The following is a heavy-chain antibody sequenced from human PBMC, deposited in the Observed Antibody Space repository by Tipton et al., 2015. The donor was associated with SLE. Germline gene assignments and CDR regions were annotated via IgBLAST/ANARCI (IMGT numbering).Heavy chain of an antibody. D-gene: IGHD2-21*01. CDR2: IYYSGST. V-gene: IGHV4-59*01. CDR3: ARGVVNNDFDY. Sequence: TLSLTCTVSGGSISSYHWSWIRQPPGKGLEWIGYIYYSGSTNYNPSLKSRVTISVDTSKNQFSLKLSSVTAADTAVYYCARGVVNNDFDYWVQGTLVTVSS. J-gene: IGHJ4*02. CDR1: GGSISSYH.